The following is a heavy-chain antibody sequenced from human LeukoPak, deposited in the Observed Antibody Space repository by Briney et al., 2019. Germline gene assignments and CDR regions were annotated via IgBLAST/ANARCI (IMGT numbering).Heavy chain of an antibody. CDR2: ISSSGSTI. CDR3: AKDPNPFYDFWSGYK. Sequence: PGGSLRLSCAASGFTFSDYYMSWIRQAPGKGLEWVSYISSSGSTIYYADSVKGRFTISRDNAKNSLYLQMNSLRAEDTAVYYCAKDPNPFYDFWSGYKWGQGTLVTVSS. V-gene: IGHV3-11*01. J-gene: IGHJ4*02. CDR1: GFTFSDYY. D-gene: IGHD3-3*01.